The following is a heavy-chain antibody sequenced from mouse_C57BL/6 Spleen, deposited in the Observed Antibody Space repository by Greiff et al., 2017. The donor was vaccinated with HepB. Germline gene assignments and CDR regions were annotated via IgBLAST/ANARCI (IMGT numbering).Heavy chain of an antibody. D-gene: IGHD2-4*01. CDR3: ARRMVIYYDYDDDY. CDR1: GYAFTNYL. CDR2: INPGSGGT. J-gene: IGHJ2*01. V-gene: IGHV1-54*01. Sequence: QVQLQQSGAELVRPGTSVKVSCKASGYAFTNYLIEWVKQRPGQGLEWIGVINPGSGGTNYNEKFKGKATLTADKSSSTAYMQLSSLTAEDSAVYFCARRMVIYYDYDDDYWSQGTTLTVSS.